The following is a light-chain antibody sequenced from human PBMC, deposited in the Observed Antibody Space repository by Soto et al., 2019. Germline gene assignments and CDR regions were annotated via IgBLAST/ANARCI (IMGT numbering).Light chain of an antibody. CDR1: GSDVGAYNY. Sequence: QSALTQPDSVSGSPGQSITISCSGTGSDVGAYNYVSWYQQHPAKAPKLMIYDVSNRPSGVSDRFSGSKSGNTASLTIAGLHAEDEADYYCYSYTSSSTYVFGSGTKVTVL. CDR2: DVS. CDR3: YSYTSSSTYV. J-gene: IGLJ1*01. V-gene: IGLV2-14*01.